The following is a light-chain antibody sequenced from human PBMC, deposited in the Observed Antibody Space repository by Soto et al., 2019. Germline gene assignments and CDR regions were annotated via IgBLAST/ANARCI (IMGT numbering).Light chain of an antibody. CDR3: QQALSFPRT. V-gene: IGKV1-12*01. CDR1: QSISTW. J-gene: IGKJ1*01. CDR2: AAF. Sequence: DIQMTQSPSFVSASVGDRVTITCRASQSISTWLAWYQQKPGKAPKLLISAAFSLQSGAPSRFSGSGSGTDFTLVISSLHPEDFATYYCQQALSFPRTFGQGTQVEIK.